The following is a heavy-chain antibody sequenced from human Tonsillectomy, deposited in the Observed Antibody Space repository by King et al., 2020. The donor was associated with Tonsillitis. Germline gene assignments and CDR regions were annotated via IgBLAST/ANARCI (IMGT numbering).Heavy chain of an antibody. Sequence: VQLVESGGGLVKPGGSLRLSCAASGFTFSSYSMNWVRQAPGKGLEWVSSISSSSSYIYYADSVKGRFTISRDNGKNSLYLQMNSLRAEDTAMYFCAAHRGSVDTSLDSWGQGTLVTVSS. V-gene: IGHV3-21*04. CDR3: AAHRGSVDTSLDS. CDR1: GFTFSSYS. D-gene: IGHD2-15*01. J-gene: IGHJ5*01. CDR2: ISSSSSYI.